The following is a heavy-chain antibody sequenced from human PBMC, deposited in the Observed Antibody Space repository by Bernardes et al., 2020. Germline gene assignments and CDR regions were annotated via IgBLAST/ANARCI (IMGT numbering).Heavy chain of an antibody. D-gene: IGHD3-22*01. CDR1: GFTFSTYG. Sequence: GSLRLSCAASGFTFSTYGMSWVRQAPGKGLEWVSAIRGSGGGTYYADSVKGRFTISRDNSKNTLYLQMNSLRAEDTAIYYCAKYYYDSSGSYPYFDYWGQGTLVTVSS. CDR3: AKYYYDSSGSYPYFDY. V-gene: IGHV3-23*01. CDR2: IRGSGGGT. J-gene: IGHJ4*02.